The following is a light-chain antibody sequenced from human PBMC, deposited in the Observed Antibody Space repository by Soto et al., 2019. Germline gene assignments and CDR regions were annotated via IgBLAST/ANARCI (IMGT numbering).Light chain of an antibody. CDR3: MQATQYPPYT. Sequence: DVVLTQTPLSSPVTLGQPASISCRSSQSLLHSDGTTYLSWLHQRPGQPPRLLIYSVSNRSSGVADRFSGSGAGTDFTLKISRVEAEDVGVYYCMQATQYPPYTFGQGTKLEI. J-gene: IGKJ2*01. V-gene: IGKV2-24*01. CDR1: QSLLHSDGTTY. CDR2: SVS.